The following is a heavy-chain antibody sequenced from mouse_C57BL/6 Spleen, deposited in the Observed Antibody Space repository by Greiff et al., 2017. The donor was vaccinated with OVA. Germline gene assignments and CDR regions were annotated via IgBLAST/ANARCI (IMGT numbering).Heavy chain of an antibody. V-gene: IGHV3-6*01. CDR1: GYSITSGYY. D-gene: IGHD3-2*02. CDR3: ARERGSGYAY. CDR2: ISYDGSN. J-gene: IGHJ2*01. Sequence: EVHLVESGPGLVKPSQSLSLTCSVTGYSITSGYYWNWIRQFPGNKLEWMGYISYDGSNNYNPSLKNRISITRDTSKNQFFLKLNSVTTEDTATYYCARERGSGYAYWGQGTTLTVSS.